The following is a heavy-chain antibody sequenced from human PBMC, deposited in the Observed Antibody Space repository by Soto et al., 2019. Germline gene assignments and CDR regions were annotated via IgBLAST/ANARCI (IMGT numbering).Heavy chain of an antibody. CDR1: GGTFSSYA. D-gene: IGHD6-6*01. J-gene: IGHJ6*02. V-gene: IGHV1-69*13. Sequence: ASVKVSCKASGGTFSSYAISWVRQAPGQGLEWMGGIIPIFSAANYAQKFQGRVTITADGSTSTAYMELSSLRSEDTAVYYCARGRGFYSSSHEFYYDSMDVWGQGTTVTV. CDR2: IIPIFSAA. CDR3: ARGRGFYSSSHEFYYDSMDV.